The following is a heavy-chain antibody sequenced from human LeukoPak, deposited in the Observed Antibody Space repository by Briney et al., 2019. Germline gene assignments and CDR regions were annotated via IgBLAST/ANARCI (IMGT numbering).Heavy chain of an antibody. CDR1: GGSISSSSYY. CDR3: ARSRSTGGVIVFHYFDY. Sequence: SETLSLTCTVSGGSISSSSYYWGWIRQPPGEGLEWIGSIYYSGSTYYNPSLKSRVTISVDTSKNQFSLKLSSVTAADTAVYYCARSRSTGGVIVFHYFDYWGQGTLVTVSS. CDR2: IYYSGST. J-gene: IGHJ4*02. V-gene: IGHV4-39*01. D-gene: IGHD3-16*02.